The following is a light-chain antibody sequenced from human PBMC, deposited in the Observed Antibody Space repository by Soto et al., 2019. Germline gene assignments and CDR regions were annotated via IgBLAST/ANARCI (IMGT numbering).Light chain of an antibody. V-gene: IGKV1-33*01. Sequence: DIQMTQSPSSLSASLGDRVTITCQASQDISNYLNWYQQKPGKAPKLLIYGASNLETGVPSRFSGSGSGTDFTFTISSLQPEDIATYYCQQYDNLPLTFGGGTKVEIK. J-gene: IGKJ4*01. CDR3: QQYDNLPLT. CDR2: GAS. CDR1: QDISNY.